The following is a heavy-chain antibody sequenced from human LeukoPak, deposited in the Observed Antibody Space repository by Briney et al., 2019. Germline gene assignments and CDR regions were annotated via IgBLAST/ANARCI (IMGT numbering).Heavy chain of an antibody. CDR3: ARDVIWFGDGGGFDY. D-gene: IGHD3-10*01. CDR1: GGSISSSSYY. Sequence: SETLSLTCTVSGGSISSSSYYWGWIRQPPGKGLEWIGSIYYSGSTYYNPSLKSRVTISVDTSKNQFSLKLSSVTAADTAVYYCARDVIWFGDGGGFDYWGQGTLVTVSS. V-gene: IGHV4-39*07. CDR2: IYYSGST. J-gene: IGHJ4*02.